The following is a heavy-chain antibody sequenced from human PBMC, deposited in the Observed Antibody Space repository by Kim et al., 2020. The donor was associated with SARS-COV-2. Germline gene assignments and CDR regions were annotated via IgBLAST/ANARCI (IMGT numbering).Heavy chain of an antibody. Sequence: SETLSLTCAVYGGSFSGYYWSWIRQPPGKGLEWIGEINHSGSTNYNPSLKSRVTISVDTSKNQFSLKLSSVTAADTAVYYCARVAADTAMEPIDYWGQGTLVTVSS. J-gene: IGHJ4*02. CDR2: INHSGST. V-gene: IGHV4-34*01. CDR3: ARVAADTAMEPIDY. CDR1: GGSFSGYY. D-gene: IGHD5-18*01.